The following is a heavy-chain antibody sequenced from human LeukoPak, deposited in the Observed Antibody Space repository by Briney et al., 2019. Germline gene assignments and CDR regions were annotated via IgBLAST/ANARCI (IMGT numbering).Heavy chain of an antibody. CDR2: ISGSGGTT. CDR1: GFTFSSYA. Sequence: GGSLRLSCAASGFTFSSYAMSWVRQAPGKGLEWVSGISGSGGTTYYADSVKGRFTISRDNSKNTLYLQMNSLRAEDTAVYYCANRNYYDSSGYYYAYYFDYWGQGTLVIVSS. CDR3: ANRNYYDSSGYYYAYYFDY. D-gene: IGHD3-22*01. J-gene: IGHJ4*02. V-gene: IGHV3-23*01.